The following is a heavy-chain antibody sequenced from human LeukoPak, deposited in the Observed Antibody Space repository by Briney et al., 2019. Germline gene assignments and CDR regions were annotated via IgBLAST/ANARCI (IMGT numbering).Heavy chain of an antibody. CDR1: GGPISPYY. CDR2: ISYEGTT. Sequence: SETLSLTCSVSGGPISPYYWSWIRQSPGRGLEWIGYISYEGTTNYNPSLKSRVTIFLDTSKNQFSLKLSSVTVADTAVYYCARGLEYSYDTTGYYGAYVPFDYWGQGTLLTVSS. D-gene: IGHD3-22*01. V-gene: IGHV4-59*01. J-gene: IGHJ4*02. CDR3: ARGLEYSYDTTGYYGAYVPFDY.